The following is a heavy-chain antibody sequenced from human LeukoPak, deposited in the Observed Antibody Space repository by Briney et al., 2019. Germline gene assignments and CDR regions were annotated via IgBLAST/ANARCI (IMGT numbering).Heavy chain of an antibody. V-gene: IGHV3-43*02. J-gene: IGHJ4*02. CDR3: AKDPSSYGYSAY. D-gene: IGHD5-18*01. CDR2: ISGDGGST. CDR1: GFTFDDYA. Sequence: GGSLRLSCGASGFTFDDYAMHWVRQAPGKGLEWVSLISGDGGSTYYADSVKGRFTISRDNSKNSLYLQMNSLRTEDTALYYCAKDPSSYGYSAYWGQGTLVTVSS.